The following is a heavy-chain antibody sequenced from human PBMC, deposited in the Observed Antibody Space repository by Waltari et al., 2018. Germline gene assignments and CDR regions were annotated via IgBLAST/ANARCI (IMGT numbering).Heavy chain of an antibody. CDR2: ISSSSSTI. D-gene: IGHD6-6*01. Sequence: EVQLVESGGGLVQPGGSLRLSCAASGFTFSSYSMNWVRQAPGKGLEWVSYISSSSSTIYYAYSVKGRFTISRDNAKNSLYLQMNSLRDEDTAVYYCASRGRQLGLYFDYWGQGTLVTVSS. J-gene: IGHJ4*02. CDR3: ASRGRQLGLYFDY. V-gene: IGHV3-48*02. CDR1: GFTFSSYS.